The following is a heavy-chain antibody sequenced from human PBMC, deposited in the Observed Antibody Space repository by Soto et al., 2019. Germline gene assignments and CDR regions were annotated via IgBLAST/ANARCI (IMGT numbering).Heavy chain of an antibody. Sequence: TLSLTCAVSGSSISSGGYYWSWIRQHPGKGLEWIGYIYYSGSTYYNPSLKSRVTISVDTSKNQFSLKLSSVTAADTAVYYCARVPVSRGWDSHWGQGSMVTVSS. CDR2: IYYSGST. CDR1: GSSISSGGYY. CDR3: ARVPVSRGWDSH. J-gene: IGHJ4*02. V-gene: IGHV4-31*11. D-gene: IGHD1-26*01.